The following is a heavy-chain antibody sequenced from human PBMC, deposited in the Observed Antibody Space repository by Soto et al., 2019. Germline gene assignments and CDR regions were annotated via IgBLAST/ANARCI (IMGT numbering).Heavy chain of an antibody. Sequence: GGSLVLSCAASGVTFSSYAMSWVRQAPGKGLEWVSAISDSGGSTYYADSVKGRFTISRDNSKNTLYLQMNSLRAEDTAVYYCAKDSSAYPGGYFDYWGQGTLVTVSS. CDR2: ISDSGGST. V-gene: IGHV3-23*01. CDR1: GVTFSSYA. J-gene: IGHJ4*02. CDR3: AKDSSAYPGGYFDY. D-gene: IGHD3-22*01.